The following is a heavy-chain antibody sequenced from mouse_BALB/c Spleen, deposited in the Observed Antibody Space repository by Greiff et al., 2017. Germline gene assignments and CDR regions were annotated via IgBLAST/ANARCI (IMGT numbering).Heavy chain of an antibody. CDR2: ISSGGGST. Sequence: EVKVEESGGGLVKPGGSLKLSCAASGFAFSSYDMSWVRQTPEKRLEWVAYISSGGGSTYYPDTVKGRFTISRDNAKNTLYLQMSSLKSEDTAMYYCARHNYGNYYAMDYWGQGTSVTVSS. CDR3: ARHNYGNYYAMDY. V-gene: IGHV5-12-1*01. D-gene: IGHD2-1*01. CDR1: GFAFSSYD. J-gene: IGHJ4*01.